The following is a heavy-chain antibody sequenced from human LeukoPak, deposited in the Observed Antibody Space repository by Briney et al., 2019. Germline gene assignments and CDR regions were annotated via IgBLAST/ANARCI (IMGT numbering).Heavy chain of an antibody. V-gene: IGHV3-30*03. CDR1: GFTFSRYG. Sequence: GGSLRLSCVASGFTFSRYGIHWVRQAPGKGLEWVAVISSDGSDKHYADSVKGRFTISRDNSKNTLYLQMNSLRPEDTAVYYCVRDFTGGSSAFDYWGQGTLVTVSS. D-gene: IGHD2-15*01. CDR3: VRDFTGGSSAFDY. CDR2: ISSDGSDK. J-gene: IGHJ4*02.